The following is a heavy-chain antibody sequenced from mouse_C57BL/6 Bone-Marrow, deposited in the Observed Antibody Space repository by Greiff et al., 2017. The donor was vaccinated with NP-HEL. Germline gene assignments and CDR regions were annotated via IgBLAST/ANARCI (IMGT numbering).Heavy chain of an antibody. CDR3: ASEGHWYFDV. V-gene: IGHV5-16*01. J-gene: IGHJ1*03. CDR2: INYDGSST. CDR1: GFTFSDYY. Sequence: EVKLMESEGGLVQPGSSMKLSCTASGFTFSDYYMAWVRQVPEKGLEWVANINYDGSSTYYLDSLKSRFIISRDNAKNILYLQMSSLKSEDTATYYCASEGHWYFDVWGTGTTVTVSS.